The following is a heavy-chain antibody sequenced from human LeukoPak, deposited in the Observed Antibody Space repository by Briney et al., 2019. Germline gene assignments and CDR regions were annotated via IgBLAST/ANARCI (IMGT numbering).Heavy chain of an antibody. CDR2: IYHSGST. D-gene: IGHD3-3*01. J-gene: IGHJ4*02. CDR1: GYSISSGYY. CDR3: ARQGRFLEWLLFGYFDY. Sequence: SETLSLTCAVSGYSISSGYYWGWIRQPPGKGLEWIGSIYHSGSTYYNPSLKSRVTIPVDTSKNQFSLKLSSVTAADTAVYYCARQGRFLEWLLFGYFDYWGQGTLVTVSS. V-gene: IGHV4-38-2*01.